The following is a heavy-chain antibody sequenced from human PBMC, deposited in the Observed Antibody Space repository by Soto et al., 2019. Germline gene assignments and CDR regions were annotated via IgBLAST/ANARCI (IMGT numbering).Heavy chain of an antibody. D-gene: IGHD2-2*01. CDR1: GHTFQNYA. CDR2: ISGSGGST. J-gene: IGHJ4*02. Sequence: GGSLRLSCVASGHTFQNYAMTWVRQAPGKGLEWVSCISGSGGSTYYADSVRGRFTISRDNAKNSLYLQMNSLRAEDTAVYYCARDPRYCSSTSCYGIMYYFDYWGQGTLVTVSS. V-gene: IGHV3-23*01. CDR3: ARDPRYCSSTSCYGIMYYFDY.